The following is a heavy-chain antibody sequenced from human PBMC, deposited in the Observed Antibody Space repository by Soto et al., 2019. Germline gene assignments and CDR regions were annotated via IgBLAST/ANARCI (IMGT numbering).Heavy chain of an antibody. CDR3: ARDSDYYDSSGSFQH. CDR2: IWYDGSNK. Sequence: QVQLVESGGGVVQPGRSLRLSCAASGFTFSSYGMHWVRQAPGKGLEWVAVIWYDGSNKYYADSVKGRFTISRDNSKNTLYLQMNSLRAADTAVYYCARDSDYYDSSGSFQHWGQGTLVTVSS. J-gene: IGHJ1*01. V-gene: IGHV3-33*01. CDR1: GFTFSSYG. D-gene: IGHD3-22*01.